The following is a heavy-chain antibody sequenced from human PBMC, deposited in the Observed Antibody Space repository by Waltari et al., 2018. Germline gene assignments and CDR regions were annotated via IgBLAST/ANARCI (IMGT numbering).Heavy chain of an antibody. Sequence: QVQLVESGGGVVQPGRSLRLSCAASGFTFSSYGMHWVRQAPGKGLEWVAVIWYDGSNKYYADSVKGRFTISRDNSKNTLYLQMNSLRAEDTAVYYCARDPTGPYSRGWFDPWGQGTLVTVSS. CDR3: ARDPTGPYSRGWFDP. J-gene: IGHJ5*02. CDR2: IWYDGSNK. D-gene: IGHD6-13*01. V-gene: IGHV3-33*01. CDR1: GFTFSSYG.